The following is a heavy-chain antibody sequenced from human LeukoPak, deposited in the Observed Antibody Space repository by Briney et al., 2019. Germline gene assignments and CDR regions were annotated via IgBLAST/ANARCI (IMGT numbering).Heavy chain of an antibody. CDR3: AREVLDTAMALGY. D-gene: IGHD5-18*01. V-gene: IGHV3-66*01. CDR1: GFTVSSNY. CDR2: IYSGGTT. Sequence: SGGSLRLSCAASGFTVSSNYMSWVRQAPGKGLEWVSIIYSGGTTYYADSVKGRFTISRDNSKNTLYLQMNSLRAEGTAVYYCAREVLDTAMALGYWGQGTLVTVSS. J-gene: IGHJ4*02.